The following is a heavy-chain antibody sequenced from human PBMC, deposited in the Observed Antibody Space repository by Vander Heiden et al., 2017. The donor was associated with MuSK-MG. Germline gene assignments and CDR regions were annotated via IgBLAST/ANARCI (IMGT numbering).Heavy chain of an antibody. D-gene: IGHD2-2*01. J-gene: IGHJ4*02. CDR2: INHSGST. V-gene: IGHV4-34*01. Sequence: QVQLQQWGAGLLKPSETLSLTCAVYGGSFSGYYWSWIRQPPGKGLEWIGEINHSGSTNYNPSLKSRVTISVDTSKNQFSLKLSSVTAADTAVYYCARGRRAHIVVVPAAFDYWGQGTLVTVSS. CDR1: GGSFSGYY. CDR3: ARGRRAHIVVVPAAFDY.